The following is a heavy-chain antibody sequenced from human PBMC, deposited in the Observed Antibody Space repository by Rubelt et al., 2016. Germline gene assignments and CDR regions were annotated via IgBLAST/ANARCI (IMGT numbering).Heavy chain of an antibody. CDR2: ISSSSSTI. V-gene: IGHV3-48*04. J-gene: IGHJ4*02. CDR1: GFTFSRNA. Sequence: EVQLLESGGGLVQPGGSLRLSCAASGFTFSRNAMNWVRQAPGKGLEWVSYISSSSSTIYYADSVKGRFTISRDNAKNSLYLQMNSLRAEDTALYYCASAVLDYWGQGTLVIVSS. CDR3: ASAVLDY.